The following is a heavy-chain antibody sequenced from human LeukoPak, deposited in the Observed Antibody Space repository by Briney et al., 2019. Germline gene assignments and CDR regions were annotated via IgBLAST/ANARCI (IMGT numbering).Heavy chain of an antibody. J-gene: IGHJ4*02. CDR3: AKDRDAYSSGWYRGDH. CDR1: GFPFSNAW. V-gene: IGHV3-15*01. Sequence: GGSLRLSCAASGFPFSNAWMSWVRQAPGKGLEWVGRIKSKTDGGTTDYAAPVKGRFTISRDDSKNTLYLQMNSLKTEDTAVYYCAKDRDAYSSGWYRGDHWGQGTLVTVSS. D-gene: IGHD6-19*01. CDR2: IKSKTDGGTT.